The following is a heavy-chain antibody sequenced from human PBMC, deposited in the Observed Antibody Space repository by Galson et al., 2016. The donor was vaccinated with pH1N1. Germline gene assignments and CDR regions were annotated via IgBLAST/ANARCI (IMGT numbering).Heavy chain of an antibody. J-gene: IGHJ4*02. V-gene: IGHV3-33*06. CDR1: GFTFSSHG. D-gene: IGHD1-7*01. Sequence: SLRLSCAASGFTFSSHGMHWVRQAPGKGLEWVALIGYDGSTIHYVESVKGRFTISRDNSQNTVYLQMNSLRAEDTAIYYCTKERVGNYYFDYWGQGSLVTVSS. CDR2: IGYDGSTI. CDR3: TKERVGNYYFDY.